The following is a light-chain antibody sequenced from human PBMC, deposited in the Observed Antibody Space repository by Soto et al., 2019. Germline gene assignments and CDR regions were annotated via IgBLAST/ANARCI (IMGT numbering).Light chain of an antibody. CDR1: QSVSTF. Sequence: EDVLTQSPATLSLSPGERAALSCRASQSVSTFLAWYQQKPGQAPRLLIYGASTRATGIPARFSGSGSGTDFTLTISRLEPEDSAVYYCQQYGSSPRMFGQGTKVDIK. V-gene: IGKV3-20*01. CDR2: GAS. CDR3: QQYGSSPRM. J-gene: IGKJ1*01.